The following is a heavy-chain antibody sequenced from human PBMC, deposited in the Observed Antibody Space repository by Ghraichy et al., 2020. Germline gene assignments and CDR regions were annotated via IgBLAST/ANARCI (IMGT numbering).Heavy chain of an antibody. Sequence: SETLSLTCAVSGASISSSNWWSWVRQSPGKGLEWIGEIYSAKGTNHNPSLKSRLTILIDKSKNQFSLTLNSVTAADTAVYYCARGVGRGSSADWFDPWGQGTLVTVSS. CDR3: ARGVGRGSSADWFDP. CDR1: GASISSSNW. D-gene: IGHD1-26*01. CDR2: IYSAKGT. J-gene: IGHJ5*02. V-gene: IGHV4-4*02.